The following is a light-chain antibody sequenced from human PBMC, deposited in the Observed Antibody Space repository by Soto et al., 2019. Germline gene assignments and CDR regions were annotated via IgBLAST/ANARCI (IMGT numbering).Light chain of an antibody. CDR1: SSDVGGYNY. J-gene: IGLJ2*01. CDR3: SSYTRSSTVV. CDR2: EVS. Sequence: QSALTQPASVSGSPGQSITISCTGTSSDVGGYNYVSWYQQHPGKAPKLMIYEVSNRPSGVSNRFSGSKSGNTASLTISGLQAEDEADYYCSSYTRSSTVVFGGGTQLTAL. V-gene: IGLV2-14*01.